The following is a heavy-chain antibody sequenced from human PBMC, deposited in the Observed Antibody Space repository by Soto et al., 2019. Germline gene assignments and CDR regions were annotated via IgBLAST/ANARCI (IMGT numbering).Heavy chain of an antibody. CDR3: ARDPYGGNSRGYYFDY. CDR1: GFTFSSYN. V-gene: IGHV3-48*02. J-gene: IGHJ4*02. Sequence: EVQLVESGGGLVQPGGSLRLSCAASGFTFSSYNMNWVRQAPGKGLEWVSYISSSSITIYYADSVKGRFTISRDNAKNSLYLQMNSLRDEDMAVYYCARDPYGGNSRGYYFDYWGQGTLVTVSS. D-gene: IGHD4-17*01. CDR2: ISSSSITI.